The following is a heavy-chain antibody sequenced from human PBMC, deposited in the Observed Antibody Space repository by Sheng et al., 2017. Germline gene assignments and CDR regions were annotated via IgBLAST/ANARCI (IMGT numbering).Heavy chain of an antibody. CDR2: ISSSGSTI. CDR1: GFTFSNYE. D-gene: IGHD3-10*01. CDR3: AREIINYYYGMDV. J-gene: IGHJ6*02. V-gene: IGHV3-48*03. Sequence: EVHLVESGGGLILPGGSLRLSCAASGFTFSNYEMNWVRQAPGKGLEWVSYISSSGSTIYYADSVKGRFTISRDNAKNSLYLQMNSLRVEDTAVYYCAREIINYYYGMDVWGQGTTVTVSS.